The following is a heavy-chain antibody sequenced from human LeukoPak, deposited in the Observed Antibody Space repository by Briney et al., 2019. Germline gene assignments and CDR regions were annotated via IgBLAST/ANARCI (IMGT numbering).Heavy chain of an antibody. D-gene: IGHD6-13*01. CDR3: AKELAAADYNWFDP. Sequence: GGSLRLSCVASGFTFTSYGMSWVRQAPGKGLEWVAVISHDGSNKYYADSVKGRFTISRDNSKNTLYLQMNSLRAEDTAVYYCAKELAAADYNWFDPWGQGTLVTVSS. J-gene: IGHJ5*02. CDR2: ISHDGSNK. CDR1: GFTFTSYG. V-gene: IGHV3-30*18.